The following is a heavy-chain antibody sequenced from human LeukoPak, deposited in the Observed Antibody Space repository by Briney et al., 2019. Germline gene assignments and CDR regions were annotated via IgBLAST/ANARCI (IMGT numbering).Heavy chain of an antibody. CDR2: IYASGSS. V-gene: IGHV4-4*07. Sequence: SETLSLTCSVSGGSISNYYRNWIRQPAGKGLERIGRIYASGSSRYNPSFKGRVTMSADTSKNQVSLNVTSVTAADTAVYFCARDQSGSGGHNNDAFDIWGQGTVVTVSS. D-gene: IGHD3-16*01. CDR3: ARDQSGSGGHNNDAFDI. CDR1: GGSISNYY. J-gene: IGHJ3*02.